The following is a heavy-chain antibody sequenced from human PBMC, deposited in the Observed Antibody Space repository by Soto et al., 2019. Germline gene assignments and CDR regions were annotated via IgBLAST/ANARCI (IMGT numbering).Heavy chain of an antibody. CDR1: GCTLTELS. V-gene: IGHV1-24*01. Sequence: GASVKVSCKVSGCTLTELSMHWVRQAPGKGLEWMGGFDPEDGETIYAQKFQGRVTMTEDTSTDTAYMELSSLRSEDTAVYYCATDGGAARRYYYYYGMDVWGQGTTVTVSS. CDR3: ATDGGAARRYYYYYGMDV. J-gene: IGHJ6*02. D-gene: IGHD3-10*01. CDR2: FDPEDGET.